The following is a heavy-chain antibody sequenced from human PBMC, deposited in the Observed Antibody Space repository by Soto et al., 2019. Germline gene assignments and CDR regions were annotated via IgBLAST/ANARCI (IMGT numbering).Heavy chain of an antibody. CDR2: IYTTGSA. D-gene: IGHD3-9*01. CDR3: ARDDYYDSNNWFDP. CDR1: GVSMKTYY. J-gene: IGHJ5*02. Sequence: SETLSLTCAVSGVSMKTYYWSWIRKPAGKGLEWIGRIYTTGSANHNPSLKSRVTMSVDTSKNQVSLKLTSVTAADAGVYYCARDDYYDSNNWFDPWGQGILVTVSS. V-gene: IGHV4-4*07.